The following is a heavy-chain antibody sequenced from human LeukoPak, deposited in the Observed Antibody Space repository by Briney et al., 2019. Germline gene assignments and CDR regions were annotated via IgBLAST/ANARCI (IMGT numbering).Heavy chain of an antibody. J-gene: IGHJ4*02. CDR3: AKQLGYCSDGSCYFPY. D-gene: IGHD2-15*01. V-gene: IGHV3-23*01. CDR2: ISNNGGYT. Sequence: GGSLRLSCAASGFTFSSSAMSWVRQAPGKGLEWVSAISNNGGYTYYADSVQGRFTISRDNSKSTLCLQMNSLRAEDTAVYYCAKQLGYCSDGSCYFPYCGQGTLVTVSS. CDR1: GFTFSSSA.